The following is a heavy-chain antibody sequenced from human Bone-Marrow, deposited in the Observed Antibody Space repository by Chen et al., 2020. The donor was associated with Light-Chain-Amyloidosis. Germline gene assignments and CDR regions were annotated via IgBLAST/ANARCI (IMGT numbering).Heavy chain of an antibody. CDR3: ARSPTVATQAFDI. J-gene: IGHJ3*02. D-gene: IGHD5-12*01. CDR1: GFPFSDYW. CDR2: RRQAGNEK. V-gene: IGHV3-7*01. Sequence: EVQLVESGGGLVQPGGSLRLSCAASGFPFSDYWMNWVRQAPGKGLEWVANRRQAGNEKYYVDSVNDRFTISRDNAKRSLYLQMDSLRADDTAVYYCARSPTVATQAFDIWGQGTMVIVS.